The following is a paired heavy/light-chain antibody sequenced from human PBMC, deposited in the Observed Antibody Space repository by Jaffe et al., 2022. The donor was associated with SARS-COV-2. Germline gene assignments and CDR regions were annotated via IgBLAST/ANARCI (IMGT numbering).Light chain of an antibody. V-gene: IGLV6-57*01. CDR1: SGSIASNY. J-gene: IGLJ1*01. CDR2: EDN. Sequence: NFMLTQPHSVSESPGKTVTISCTRSSGSIASNYVQWYQQRPGSSPTTVIYEDNQRPSGVPDRFSGSIDSSSNSASLTISGLKTEDEADYYCQSYDSSNGVFGTGTKVTVL. CDR3: QSYDSSNGV.
Heavy chain of an antibody. Sequence: QVQLVQSGAEVKKPGSSVKVSCKASGGTFSSYTISWVRQAPGQGLEWMGRIIPILGIANYAQKFQGRVTITADKSTSTAYMELSSLRSEDTAVYYCARDRATMVRGVESPTGYYYYGMDVWGQGTTVTVSS. D-gene: IGHD3-10*01. CDR3: ARDRATMVRGVESPTGYYYYGMDV. J-gene: IGHJ6*02. CDR2: IIPILGIA. CDR1: GGTFSSYT. V-gene: IGHV1-69*08.